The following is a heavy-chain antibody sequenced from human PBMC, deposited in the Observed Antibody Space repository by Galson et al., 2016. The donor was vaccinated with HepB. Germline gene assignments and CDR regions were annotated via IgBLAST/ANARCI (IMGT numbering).Heavy chain of an antibody. J-gene: IGHJ4*02. Sequence: SLRLSCAASGFTFSSYGMHWVRQAPGKGLDWVALITPEGSATYYADAVKGRFTISRDNSKNTLSLQMNSLRAEDTAIYYCARDGMSSLYQWGQGILVTVSS. CDR3: ARDGMSSLYQ. V-gene: IGHV3-30*03. CDR1: GFTFSSYG. CDR2: ITPEGSAT. D-gene: IGHD5/OR15-5a*01.